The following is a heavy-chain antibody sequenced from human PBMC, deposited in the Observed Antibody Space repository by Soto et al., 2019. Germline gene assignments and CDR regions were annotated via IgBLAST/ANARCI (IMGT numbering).Heavy chain of an antibody. CDR1: SGSISSSNW. J-gene: IGHJ5*02. D-gene: IGHD2-2*01. V-gene: IGHV4-4*02. CDR3: ARNPIKGGTSLNWFAP. Sequence: QVQLQESGPGLVKPSGTLSLTCAVSSGSISSSNWWCWVRQPPGKGLEWIGEIYHSGSTNYNPSLKRRVTISVDKSKNQFSLKLSSVPAADTAVYYCARNPIKGGTSLNWFAPWGQGTLVSVSS. CDR2: IYHSGST.